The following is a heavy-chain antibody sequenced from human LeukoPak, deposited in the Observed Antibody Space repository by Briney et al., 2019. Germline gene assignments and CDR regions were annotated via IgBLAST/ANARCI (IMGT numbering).Heavy chain of an antibody. J-gene: IGHJ6*02. CDR1: GGSISSYY. D-gene: IGHD4-17*01. CDR2: IYYSGST. Sequence: PSETLSLTCTVSGGSISSYYWSWIRQPPGKGLERIGYIYYSGSTNYNPSLKSRVTISVDTSKNQFSLKLSSVTAADTAVYYCARDRSDYGDYGGYYYYGMDVWGQGTTVTVSS. V-gene: IGHV4-59*01. CDR3: ARDRSDYGDYGGYYYYGMDV.